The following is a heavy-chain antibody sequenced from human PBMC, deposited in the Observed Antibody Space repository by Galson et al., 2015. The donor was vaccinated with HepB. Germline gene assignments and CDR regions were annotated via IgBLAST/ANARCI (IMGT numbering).Heavy chain of an antibody. CDR1: GYTFTSYA. Sequence: SVKVSCKASGYTFTSYAMHWVRQAPGQRLEWMGWINAGNGNTKYSQKFQGRVTITRDTSASTAYMELSSLRSEDTAVYYCARAMVRGVIIFDYWGQGTLVTVSS. CDR2: INAGNGNT. J-gene: IGHJ4*02. V-gene: IGHV1-3*01. D-gene: IGHD3-10*01. CDR3: ARAMVRGVIIFDY.